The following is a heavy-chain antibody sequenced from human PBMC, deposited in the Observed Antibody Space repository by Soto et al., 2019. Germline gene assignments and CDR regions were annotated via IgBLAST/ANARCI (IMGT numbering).Heavy chain of an antibody. CDR3: ARVAVAGTRVDY. CDR1: GVSISSSNW. Sequence: SETLSLTCAVSGVSISSSNWWSWVRQPPGKGLEWIGEIYHSGSTNYNPSLKSRVTISVDKSTNQFSLKLSSVTAADTAVYYCARVAVAGTRVDYWGQGTLVTVSS. V-gene: IGHV4-4*02. CDR2: IYHSGST. D-gene: IGHD6-19*01. J-gene: IGHJ4*02.